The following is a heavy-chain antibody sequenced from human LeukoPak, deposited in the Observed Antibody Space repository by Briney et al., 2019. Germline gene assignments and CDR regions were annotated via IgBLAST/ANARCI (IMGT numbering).Heavy chain of an antibody. CDR1: GFTFSSYA. J-gene: IGHJ4*02. Sequence: PGGSLRLSCAASGFTFSSYAMHWVRQAPGKGLEYVSAISSNGGSTYYANSVKGRFTISRDNSKNTLYLQMGSLRAEDMAVYYCAREGDYGESQYDYWGQGTLVTVSS. CDR3: AREGDYGESQYDY. CDR2: ISSNGGST. V-gene: IGHV3-64*01. D-gene: IGHD4-17*01.